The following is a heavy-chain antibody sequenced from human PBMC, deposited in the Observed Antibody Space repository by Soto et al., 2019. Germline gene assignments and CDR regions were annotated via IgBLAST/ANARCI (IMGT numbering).Heavy chain of an antibody. J-gene: IGHJ4*02. Sequence: PGGCLRLSCEASGFTFSSYSMIWVRQAPGKGLEWVSSISTTSSYIYYADSVKGRFTISRDNAKNSLYLLMNSLRAEDTAVYYCAREGSLYNDYISNCADYWGQGTLVTVS. CDR3: AREGSLYNDYISNCADY. V-gene: IGHV3-21*01. CDR2: ISTTSSYI. CDR1: GFTFSSYS. D-gene: IGHD4-4*01.